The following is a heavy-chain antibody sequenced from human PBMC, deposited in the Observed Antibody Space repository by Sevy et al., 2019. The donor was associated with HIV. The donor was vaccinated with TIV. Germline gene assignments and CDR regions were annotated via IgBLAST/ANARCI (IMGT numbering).Heavy chain of an antibody. Sequence: GGSLRLSCAASEFTFSSYAMSWVRQAPGKGLEWVSSISGSGRYTYYADSVEGRFTISRDNSKNTLYVQMNSLRPEDTAVYYCAKGFCSGGSCPRDYYYYGMDVWDQGTTVTVSS. CDR3: AKGFCSGGSCPRDYYYYGMDV. CDR1: EFTFSSYA. CDR2: ISGSGRYT. D-gene: IGHD2-15*01. J-gene: IGHJ6*02. V-gene: IGHV3-23*01.